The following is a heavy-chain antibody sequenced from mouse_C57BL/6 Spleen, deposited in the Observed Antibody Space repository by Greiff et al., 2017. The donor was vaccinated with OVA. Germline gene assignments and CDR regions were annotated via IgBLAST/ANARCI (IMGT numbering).Heavy chain of an antibody. CDR2: IDPSDSYT. CDR3: ARRGYYGSSPFAY. J-gene: IGHJ3*01. Sequence: QVQLQQPGAELVKPGASVKLSCKASGYTFTSYWMQWVKQRPGQGLEWIGEIDPSDSYTNYNQKFKGKATLTLDTSSSTAYMQLSSLTSEDSAVYYCARRGYYGSSPFAYWGQGTLVTVSA. V-gene: IGHV1-50*01. D-gene: IGHD1-1*01. CDR1: GYTFTSYW.